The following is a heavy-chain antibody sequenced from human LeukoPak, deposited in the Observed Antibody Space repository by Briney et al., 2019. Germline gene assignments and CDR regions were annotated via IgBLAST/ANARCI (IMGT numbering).Heavy chain of an antibody. CDR1: GFTFSSYA. Sequence: TGGSLRLSCAASGFTFSSYAMSWVRQAPGKGLEWVSAISGSGGSTYYADSVKGRFTISRDNSKNTLYLQMNSLRAEDTAVYYCAREYHYDSGVYSIFEYWGQGTLVTVSS. CDR3: AREYHYDSGVYSIFEY. J-gene: IGHJ4*02. V-gene: IGHV3-23*01. D-gene: IGHD3-22*01. CDR2: ISGSGGST.